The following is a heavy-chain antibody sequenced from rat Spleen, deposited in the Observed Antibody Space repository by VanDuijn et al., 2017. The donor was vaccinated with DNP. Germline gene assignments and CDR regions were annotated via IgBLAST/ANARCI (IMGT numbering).Heavy chain of an antibody. D-gene: IGHD1-4*01. CDR3: ARDRGYPGMAFDY. CDR1: GFSLTSYN. V-gene: IGHV2-45*01. J-gene: IGHJ2*01. Sequence: QVQLKESGPGLVQPSQTLSLTCTVSGFSLTSYNVHWVRQPPGKGLEWMGVMWSGGSTDYNSALKSRLSISRDTSKNQVFLKMNSLQSEDTTTYYCARDRGYPGMAFDYWGQGVMVTVSS. CDR2: MWSGGST.